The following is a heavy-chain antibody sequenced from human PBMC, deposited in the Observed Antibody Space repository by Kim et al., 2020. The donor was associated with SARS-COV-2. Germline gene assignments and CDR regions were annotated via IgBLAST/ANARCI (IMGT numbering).Heavy chain of an antibody. CDR3: ARSSIAAAGSPEYYFDY. D-gene: IGHD6-13*01. Sequence: RQGRVTMTTDTSTSTAYMELRSLRSDDTAVYYCARSSIAAAGSPEYYFDYWGQGTLVTVSS. V-gene: IGHV1-18*01. J-gene: IGHJ4*02.